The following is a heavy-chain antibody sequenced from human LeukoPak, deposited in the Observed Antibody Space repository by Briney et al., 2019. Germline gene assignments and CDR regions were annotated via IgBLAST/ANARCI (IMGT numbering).Heavy chain of an antibody. CDR1: GYTFTSYY. V-gene: IGHV1-46*01. CDR2: INPSGGST. Sequence: ASVKVSCKASGYTFTSYYMHWVRQAPGQGLEWMGIINPSGGSTSYAQKFQGRVTMTRDTSTSTVYMELSSLRSEDTAVYYCARARCDSSGYLDYYYGMDVWGQGTTVTVSS. D-gene: IGHD3-22*01. CDR3: ARARCDSSGYLDYYYGMDV. J-gene: IGHJ6*02.